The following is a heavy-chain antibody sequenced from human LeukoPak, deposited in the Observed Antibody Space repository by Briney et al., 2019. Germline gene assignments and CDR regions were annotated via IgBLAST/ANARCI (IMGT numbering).Heavy chain of an antibody. V-gene: IGHV1-8*01. D-gene: IGHD5-18*01. J-gene: IGHJ6*02. CDR3: AHVDTAMAYYYGMDV. CDR1: GYTFTSYD. CDR2: MNPNSGNT. Sequence: ASVKVSCKASGYTFTSYDINWVRQATGQGLEWMGWMNPNSGNTGYAQKFQGRVTMTRNTSISTAYMEPSSLRSEDTAVYYCAHVDTAMAYYYGMDVWGQGTTVTVSS.